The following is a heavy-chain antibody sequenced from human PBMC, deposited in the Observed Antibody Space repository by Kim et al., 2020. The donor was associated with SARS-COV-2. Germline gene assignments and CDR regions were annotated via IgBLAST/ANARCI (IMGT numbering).Heavy chain of an antibody. CDR3: VARRSYYCTGISCSGAFDI. CDR1: GGSISSRNYY. V-gene: IGHV4-39*02. Sequence: SENLSLTCTVSGGSISSRNYYWGWIRQPPGKGLEWIGSIYFSGSTYFNPSLKSRVTISVDTSKNHFSLKRTSATAADTAVYYCVARRSYYCTGISCSGAFDIWGQGTMVTVSS. D-gene: IGHD2-15*01. CDR2: IYFSGST. J-gene: IGHJ3*02.